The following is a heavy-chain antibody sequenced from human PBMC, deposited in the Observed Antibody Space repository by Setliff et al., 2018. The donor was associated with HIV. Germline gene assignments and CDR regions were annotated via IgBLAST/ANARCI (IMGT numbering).Heavy chain of an antibody. J-gene: IGHJ5*02. Sequence: PSETLSLTCTVSGGSISSGYYWGWIRQPPGKGLEWIGSIYHSGSTYYNPSLKSRVTISADTSKNQFSLKLNSVTAADTAVYYCASRIYYYGSSRVLREEGFDPWGQGTLVTVS. V-gene: IGHV4-38-2*02. CDR3: ASRIYYYGSSRVLREEGFDP. CDR2: IYHSGST. CDR1: GGSISSGYY. D-gene: IGHD3-22*01.